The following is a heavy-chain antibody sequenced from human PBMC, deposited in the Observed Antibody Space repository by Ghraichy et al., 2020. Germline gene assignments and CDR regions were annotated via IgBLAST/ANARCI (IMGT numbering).Heavy chain of an antibody. J-gene: IGHJ4*02. V-gene: IGHV3-21*01. CDR1: GFTFSSHA. CDR3: ARVREAVAGTDFDY. D-gene: IGHD6-19*01. CDR2: ISSSSTYI. Sequence: ETLSLTCAASGFTFSSHAMNWVRQAPGKRLEWVSSISSSSTYIYYADSLKGRFTISRDDAKNSLYLQMNSLRAEDTAVYYCARVREAVAGTDFDYWGQGTLVTVSS.